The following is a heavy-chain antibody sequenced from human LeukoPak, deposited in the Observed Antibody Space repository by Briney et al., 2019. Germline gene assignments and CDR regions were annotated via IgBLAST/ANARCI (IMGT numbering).Heavy chain of an antibody. CDR2: ITSDGSGT. D-gene: IGHD2-2*01. J-gene: IGHJ4*02. CDR3: VNLGYCTTSSCQP. Sequence: GRSLRLSCAASGFTFNNYGMHWVRRAPGKGLVWVSRITSDGSGTNYADSVKGRFTISRDNAKNTLYLQMNSLRVEDTAVYYCVNLGYCTTSSCQPWGQGTLVTVSS. V-gene: IGHV3-74*01. CDR1: GFTFNNYG.